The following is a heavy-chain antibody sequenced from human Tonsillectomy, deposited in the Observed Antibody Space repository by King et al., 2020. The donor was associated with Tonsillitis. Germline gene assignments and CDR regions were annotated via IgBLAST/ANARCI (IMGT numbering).Heavy chain of an antibody. CDR1: DGSISSGGYS. J-gene: IGHJ5*02. Sequence: QLQESASRLVKPSQTLSLTCAVSDGSISSGGYSWSWIRQPPGKGLEYIGYISHSGSTNYNPSLKSRVTISADRSKNQFSLTLSSVTAADTAVYYCARVGLLFGFDPWGQGTLVTVSS. V-gene: IGHV4-30-2*01. D-gene: IGHD3/OR15-3a*01. CDR2: ISHSGST. CDR3: ARVGLLFGFDP.